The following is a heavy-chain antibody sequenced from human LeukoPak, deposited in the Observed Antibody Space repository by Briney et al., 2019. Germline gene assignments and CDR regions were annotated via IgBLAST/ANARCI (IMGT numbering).Heavy chain of an antibody. CDR3: AKVMKGSERLTMVRGVIIKTAGLYYMDV. D-gene: IGHD3-10*01. V-gene: IGHV3-23*01. Sequence: GESLRLSCPASGFTLTTYAISWVRQAPGKGLEWVSSISASGGSTNYADSVKGRFTISRDNSKNTVYLQMNSLRAEDTAVYYCAKVMKGSERLTMVRGVIIKTAGLYYMDVWGKGTTVTVSS. CDR2: ISASGGST. CDR1: GFTLTTYA. J-gene: IGHJ6*03.